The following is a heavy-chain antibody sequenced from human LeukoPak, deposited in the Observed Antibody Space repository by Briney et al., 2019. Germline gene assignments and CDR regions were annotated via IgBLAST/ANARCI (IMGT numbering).Heavy chain of an antibody. CDR3: ARGRFGNPLQLQPRRPFDM. V-gene: IGHV3-7*01. Sequence: PGGSLRLSCAASGFTFSNFWMNWVRQAPGKGLEWVANIKPDGGEKKYVGSVKGRFTISRDNANNLLYLQMNSLKVEDAAVYYCARGRFGNPLQLQPRRPFDMWGQGTVVTISS. J-gene: IGHJ3*02. D-gene: IGHD1-1*01. CDR1: GFTFSNFW. CDR2: IKPDGGEK.